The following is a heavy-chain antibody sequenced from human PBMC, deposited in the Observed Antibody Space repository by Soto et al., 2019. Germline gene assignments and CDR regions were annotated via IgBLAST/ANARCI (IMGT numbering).Heavy chain of an antibody. D-gene: IGHD3-3*01. CDR3: AMVVIISNTFDY. J-gene: IGHJ4*02. CDR2: ISYDGSNK. V-gene: IGHV3-30*03. CDR1: GFTFSSYG. Sequence: GGSLRLSCAASGFTFSSYGMHWVRQAPGKGLEWVAVISYDGSNKYYADSVKGRFTISRDNSKNTLYLQMNSLRAEDTAVYYCAMVVIISNTFDYWGQGTLVTVSS.